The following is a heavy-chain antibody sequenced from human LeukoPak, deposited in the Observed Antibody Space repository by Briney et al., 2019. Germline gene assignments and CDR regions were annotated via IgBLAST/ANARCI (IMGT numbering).Heavy chain of an antibody. J-gene: IGHJ3*02. CDR3: ARRRDMVRGVRRAFDI. D-gene: IGHD3-10*01. V-gene: IGHV4-34*01. CDR2: INPSGST. CDR1: GGSISSYY. Sequence: SSETLSLTCTVSGGSISSYYWSWIRQPPGKGLEWIGEINPSGSTNFNPSLKSRVTISVDTSKNQFSLKLSSVTAADTAVYYCARRRDMVRGVRRAFDIWGQGTMVTVSS.